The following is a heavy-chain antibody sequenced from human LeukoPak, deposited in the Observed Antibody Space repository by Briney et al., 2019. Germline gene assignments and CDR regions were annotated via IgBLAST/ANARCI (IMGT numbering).Heavy chain of an antibody. CDR2: IYYSGST. V-gene: IGHV4-39*07. CDR1: GGSISSSSYY. J-gene: IGHJ4*02. CDR3: AILGETSPDY. D-gene: IGHD3-16*01. Sequence: PSETPSLTCTVSGGSISSSSYYWGWIRQPPGKGLEWIGSIYYSGSTNYNPSLKSRVTISVDTSKNQFSLKLSSVTAADTAVYYCAILGETSPDYWGQGTLVTVSS.